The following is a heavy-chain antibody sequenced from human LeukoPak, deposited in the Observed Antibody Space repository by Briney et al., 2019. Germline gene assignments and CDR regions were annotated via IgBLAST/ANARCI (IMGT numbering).Heavy chain of an antibody. D-gene: IGHD5-24*01. Sequence: GASVKVSCKASGGTFSSYAISWVRQAPGQGLEWMGGIIPIFGTANYAQKFQGRVTITADESTSTAYMELSSLRSEDTAVYYWASTRQTRQYYFDYWGQGTLVTVSS. CDR2: IIPIFGTA. J-gene: IGHJ4*02. CDR1: GGTFSSYA. V-gene: IGHV1-69*13. CDR3: ASTRQTRQYYFDY.